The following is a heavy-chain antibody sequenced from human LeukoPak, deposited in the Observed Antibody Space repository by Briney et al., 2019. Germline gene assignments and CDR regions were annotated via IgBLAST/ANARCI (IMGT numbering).Heavy chain of an antibody. V-gene: IGHV3-21*01. J-gene: IGHJ2*01. Sequence: GGSLRLSCVASGFSFSTYSMNWVRQAPGKGLEWVSSISSSSSYKYYADSVKGRFTISRDNAKNSLYLQMSSLRAEDMAVYYCAKDIVVVPAPVGYFDLWGRGTLVTVSS. D-gene: IGHD2-2*01. CDR2: ISSSSSYK. CDR3: AKDIVVVPAPVGYFDL. CDR1: GFSFSTYS.